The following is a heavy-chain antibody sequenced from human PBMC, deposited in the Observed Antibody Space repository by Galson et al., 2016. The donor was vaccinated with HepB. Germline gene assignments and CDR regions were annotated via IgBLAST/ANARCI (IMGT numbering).Heavy chain of an antibody. CDR2: INWNGGST. D-gene: IGHD4-17*01. Sequence: SLRLSCAGSGFTFDEYGMTWVRQAPGKGLEWVSGINWNGGSTAYAASVKGRFTISRDNSKDTLYLQMNSLRAEDTAVYYCARDYGDSNSYFNYWGQGTLVTVSS. J-gene: IGHJ4*02. CDR1: GFTFDEYG. CDR3: ARDYGDSNSYFNY. V-gene: IGHV3-20*04.